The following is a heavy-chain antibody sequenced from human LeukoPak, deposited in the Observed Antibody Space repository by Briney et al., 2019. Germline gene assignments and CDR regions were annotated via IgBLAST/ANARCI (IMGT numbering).Heavy chain of an antibody. V-gene: IGHV3-30*18. CDR2: ISYDGSNK. Sequence: GRSLRLSCAASGFTFSSYGMHWVRQAPGEGLEWVAVISYDGSNKYYADSVKGRFTISRDNSKNTLYLQMNSLRAEDTAVYYCAKDQGGYYDSSGYYFDYWGQGTLVTVSS. CDR3: AKDQGGYYDSSGYYFDY. CDR1: GFTFSSYG. D-gene: IGHD3-22*01. J-gene: IGHJ4*02.